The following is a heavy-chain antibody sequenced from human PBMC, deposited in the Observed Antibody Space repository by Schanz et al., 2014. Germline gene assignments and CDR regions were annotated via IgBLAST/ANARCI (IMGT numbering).Heavy chain of an antibody. Sequence: QVQLQESGPGLVKPSQTLSLTCTVSGGSISSGGYYWSWIRQHPGKGLEWIGYIYYSGSTYYNPSRKSGVTIPVDTSKTQFSLKLSSGTAADTAVYYCARDLEGYDGGGGGFDPWGQGTLVTVSS. V-gene: IGHV4-31*03. CDR1: GGSISSGGYY. J-gene: IGHJ5*02. D-gene: IGHD2-21*01. CDR2: IYYSGST. CDR3: ARDLEGYDGGGGGFDP.